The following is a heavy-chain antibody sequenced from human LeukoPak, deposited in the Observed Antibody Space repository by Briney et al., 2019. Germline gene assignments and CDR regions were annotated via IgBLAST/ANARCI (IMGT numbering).Heavy chain of an antibody. V-gene: IGHV3-30*02. J-gene: IGHJ3*02. CDR2: IRYDGSNK. CDR3: AKGYSYLIGAFDI. CDR1: GFTFSSYG. Sequence: GRSLRLSCAASGFTFSSYGMHWVRQAPGKGLEWVAFIRYDGSNKYYADSVKGRFTISRDNSKNTLYLQMNSLRAEDTAVYYCAKGYSYLIGAFDIWGQGTMVTVSS. D-gene: IGHD5-18*01.